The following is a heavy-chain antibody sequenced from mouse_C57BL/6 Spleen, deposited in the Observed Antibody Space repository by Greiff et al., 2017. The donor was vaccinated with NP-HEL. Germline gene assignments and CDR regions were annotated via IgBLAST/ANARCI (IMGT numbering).Heavy chain of an antibody. J-gene: IGHJ2*01. CDR3: ARVPYYYGSSFDY. CDR1: GFTFSSYA. Sequence: EVKLVESGGGLVKPGGSLKLSCAASGFTFSSYAMSLVRQTPEKRLEWVATISDGGSYTYYPDNVKGRFTISRDNAKNNLYLQMSHLKSEDTAMYYCARVPYYYGSSFDYWGQGTTRTVSS. CDR2: ISDGGSYT. V-gene: IGHV5-4*03. D-gene: IGHD1-1*01.